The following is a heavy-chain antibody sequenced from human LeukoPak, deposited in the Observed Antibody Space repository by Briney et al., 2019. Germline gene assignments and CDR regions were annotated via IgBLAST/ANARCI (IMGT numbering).Heavy chain of an antibody. Sequence: PGGSLRLSCTASGFTLGSHDMHWVRQIPGQGLEWVAAVSSGFRAFFADSVQGRFTVSREDARNSLYLQMNSLRAGDTAVYYCVREARGYHYTYFDYWGQGTLVTVSS. CDR1: GFTLGSHD. CDR3: VREARGYHYTYFDY. J-gene: IGHJ4*02. V-gene: IGHV3-13*01. D-gene: IGHD5-18*01. CDR2: VSSGFRA.